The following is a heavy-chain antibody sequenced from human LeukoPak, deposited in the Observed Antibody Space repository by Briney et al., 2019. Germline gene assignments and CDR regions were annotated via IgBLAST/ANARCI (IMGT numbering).Heavy chain of an antibody. D-gene: IGHD1-14*01. Sequence: GGSLRLSCAASGFTFSSYWMSWVRQAPGKGLEWVANIKQDGSEKYYVDSVKGRFTISRDNAKNSLYLQMNSLRAEDTAVYYCARDWDDDRAERPAWGQGTLVTVSS. V-gene: IGHV3-7*01. CDR2: IKQDGSEK. J-gene: IGHJ5*02. CDR1: GFTFSSYW. CDR3: ARDWDDDRAERPA.